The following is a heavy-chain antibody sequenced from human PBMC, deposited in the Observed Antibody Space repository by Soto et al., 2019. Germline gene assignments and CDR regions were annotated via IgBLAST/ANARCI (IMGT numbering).Heavy chain of an antibody. CDR1: GHSISSGFYY. CDR3: AREIIAARRRKRGVFWFDP. V-gene: IGHV4-38-2*02. J-gene: IGHJ5*02. D-gene: IGHD6-6*01. CDR2: IYHTEST. Sequence: SETLSLTCAVSGHSISSGFYYWGWVRQPPGKGLEWIGSIYHTESTYYNPSLKSRVTMSVDTSKNQLSLKLSSMTAADTAVYYCAREIIAARRRKRGVFWFDPWGQGTLVTVSS.